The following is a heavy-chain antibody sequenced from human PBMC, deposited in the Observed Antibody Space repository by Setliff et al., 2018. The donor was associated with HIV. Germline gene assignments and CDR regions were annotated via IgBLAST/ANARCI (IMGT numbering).Heavy chain of an antibody. CDR2: IKYSGNT. V-gene: IGHV4-59*08. D-gene: IGHD3-10*01. CDR3: ARGDQLGLDI. Sequence: SETLSLTCTVSGGSINTYWSWIRQPPGKGLEWIGCIKYSGNTNYSPSLKSRLTISVDTWENEVSLKLSSVTAADTAIYYCARGDQLGLDIWGQGTKVTVSS. J-gene: IGHJ3*02. CDR1: GGSINTY.